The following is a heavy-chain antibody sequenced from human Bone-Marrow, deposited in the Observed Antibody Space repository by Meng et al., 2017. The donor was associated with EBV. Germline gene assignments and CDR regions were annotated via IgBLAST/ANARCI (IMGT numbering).Heavy chain of an antibody. CDR3: SRDLAGADDY. J-gene: IGHJ4*02. CDR1: GFPFSRYW. CDR2: LNEDGGVT. V-gene: IGHV3-74*01. D-gene: IGHD1-14*01. Sequence: ELELVGSGGALVQPGGSLGLSCAASGFPFSRYWMHWVRQAPGQGLMWVSRLNEDGGVTDYADSVKGRFTISRDNARNTLYLQMNNLRAEDTATYFCSRDLAGADDYWGQGTLVTVSS.